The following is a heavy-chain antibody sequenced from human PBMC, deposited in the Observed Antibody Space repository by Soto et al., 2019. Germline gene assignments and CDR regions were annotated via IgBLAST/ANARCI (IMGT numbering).Heavy chain of an antibody. V-gene: IGHV2-5*01. D-gene: IGHD5-12*01. J-gene: IGHJ4*02. Sequence: SGPTLVNPTQTLTLTCTFSGFSFTTAGVAVGWIRQTPGGALEWLTLIYYNDDRRFSPSLKTRLTITGDTSKNQVVLSLTNVDPGETATYFCAHSYGGYEIIYFDFWGQGTPVTVSS. CDR3: AHSYGGYEIIYFDF. CDR1: GFSFTTAGVA. CDR2: IYYNDDR.